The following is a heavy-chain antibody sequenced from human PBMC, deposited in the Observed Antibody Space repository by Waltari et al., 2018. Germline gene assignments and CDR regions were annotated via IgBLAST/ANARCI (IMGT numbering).Heavy chain of an antibody. D-gene: IGHD3-22*01. V-gene: IGHV1-69*04. Sequence: QVQLVQSGAEVKKPGSSVKVSCKASGGTFSSYAIRWVRPAPGQGLEWMGGIIPILGIANYAQKFQGRVTITADESTSTAYMELSSLRSEDTAVYYCARASIVAYDPSYFDYWGQGTLVTVSS. CDR1: GGTFSSYA. CDR2: IIPILGIA. CDR3: ARASIVAYDPSYFDY. J-gene: IGHJ4*02.